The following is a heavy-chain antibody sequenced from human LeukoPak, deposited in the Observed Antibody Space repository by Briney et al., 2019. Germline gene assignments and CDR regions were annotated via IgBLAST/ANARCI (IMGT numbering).Heavy chain of an antibody. CDR1: GFTFSSYW. D-gene: IGHD1-1*01. J-gene: IGHJ4*02. CDR2: IKEDESDE. CDR3: ARWRGRQSEFDY. Sequence: QAGGSLRLSCEASGFTFSSYWMSWVRQAPGKGLEWVAHIKEDESDEYYVDSVRGQFTASRDNAKNSVNLQMNSLRVEDTAVYYCARWRGRQSEFDYWGQGTLVTVSS. V-gene: IGHV3-7*01.